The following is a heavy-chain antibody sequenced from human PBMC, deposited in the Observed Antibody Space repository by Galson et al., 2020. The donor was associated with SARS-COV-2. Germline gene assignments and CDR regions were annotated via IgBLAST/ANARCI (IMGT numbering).Heavy chain of an antibody. CDR1: GGSINSNNYF. Sequence: SETLSLTCTVSGGSINSNNYFWNWIRQPAGKGLEWIGRIYGSGSTNYNPSLQSRVSISLDTPKNQFSLKLTSVTAADTAVYYCARGAYDFVWGTYLAPTRPKYYFDYWGQGILVNVSS. V-gene: IGHV4-61*02. D-gene: IGHD3-16*01. J-gene: IGHJ4*02. CDR2: IYGSGST. CDR3: ARGAYDFVWGTYLAPTRPKYYFDY.